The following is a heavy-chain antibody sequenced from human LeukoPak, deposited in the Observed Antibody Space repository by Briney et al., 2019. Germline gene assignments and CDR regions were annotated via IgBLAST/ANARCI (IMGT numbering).Heavy chain of an antibody. D-gene: IGHD3-10*01. CDR2: FSGSGGST. J-gene: IGHJ6*04. CDR1: GFTFSSYA. CDR3: AKGGAATMDRGVICPYDDYYYYGMDV. Sequence: GGSLILSCAASGFTFSSYAMSWVRQPPGKGLEWVSAFSGSGGSTYYADSMKGRFTISRDNSKNTLYVQMNSMRADDTAVYYCAKGGAATMDRGVICPYDDYYYYGMDVWGKGTTVTVSS. V-gene: IGHV3-23*01.